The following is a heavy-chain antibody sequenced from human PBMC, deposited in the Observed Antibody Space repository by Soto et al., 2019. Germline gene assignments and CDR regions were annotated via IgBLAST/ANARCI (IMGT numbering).Heavy chain of an antibody. D-gene: IGHD3-22*01. CDR1: GGSVSSGSYY. J-gene: IGHJ4*02. CDR2: IYYSGST. Sequence: PPETLSLTCTVSGGSVSSGSYYWSWIRQPPGKGLEWIGYIYYSGSTNYNPSLKSRVTISVDTSKNQFSLKLSSVTAADTAVYYCARAAKDYYDSSGYLLPHFDYWGQGTLVTVDS. V-gene: IGHV4-61*01. CDR3: ARAAKDYYDSSGYLLPHFDY.